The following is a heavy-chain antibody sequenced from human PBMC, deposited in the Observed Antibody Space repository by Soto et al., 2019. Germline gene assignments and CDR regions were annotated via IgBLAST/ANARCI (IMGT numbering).Heavy chain of an antibody. CDR1: GVSLSGHF. Sequence: QVHLQESGPGLVKPSETLSLICNVSGVSLSGHFWSWIRQPAGKTQEWIGRIYSGGINSYSPSLRRRVTMSLDASKNHLSLRLSSVTAADTAVYFCARGDSGSSDHFDYWGQGIFVTVSS. V-gene: IGHV4-4*07. CDR2: IYSGGIN. J-gene: IGHJ4*02. D-gene: IGHD1-26*01. CDR3: ARGDSGSSDHFDY.